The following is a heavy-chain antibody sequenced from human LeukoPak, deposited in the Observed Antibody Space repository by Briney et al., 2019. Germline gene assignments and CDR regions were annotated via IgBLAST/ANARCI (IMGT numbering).Heavy chain of an antibody. Sequence: SVKVSCKASGGTFSSYAISWVRQAPGQGLEWMGGIIPIFGTANYAQKLQGRVTMTTDTSTSTAYMELRSLRSDDTAVYYCARDVVGAIPDYWGQGTLVTVSS. CDR1: GGTFSSYA. V-gene: IGHV1-69*05. J-gene: IGHJ4*02. CDR3: ARDVVGAIPDY. CDR2: IIPIFGTA. D-gene: IGHD1-26*01.